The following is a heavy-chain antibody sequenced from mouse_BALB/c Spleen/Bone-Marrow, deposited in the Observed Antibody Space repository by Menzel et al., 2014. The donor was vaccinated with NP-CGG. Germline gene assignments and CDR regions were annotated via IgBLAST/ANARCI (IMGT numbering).Heavy chain of an antibody. D-gene: IGHD2-1*01. CDR1: GYTFTDYE. Sequence: VQLQQSGAELVRPGASVTLSCKASGYTFTDYEMHWGKRTPVHGLEWIGAIDPETGGTAYNQKFKGKATLTADKSSSTAYMELRSLTSEDSAVYYCTRWDGNYGWFAYWGQGTLVTVSA. CDR3: TRWDGNYGWFAY. V-gene: IGHV1-15*01. CDR2: IDPETGGT. J-gene: IGHJ3*01.